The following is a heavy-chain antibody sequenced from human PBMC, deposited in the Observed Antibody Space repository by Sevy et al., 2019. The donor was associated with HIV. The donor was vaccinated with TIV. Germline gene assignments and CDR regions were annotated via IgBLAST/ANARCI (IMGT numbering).Heavy chain of an antibody. Sequence: GGSLRLSCTASGFTFGDYAMSWFRQAPGKGLEWVGFIRSKAYGGTTEYAASVKGRFTISRDDSKSIAYLQMNSLKTEDTAVYYCTRAGYIAAAGTRWFDPWGQGTLVTVSS. D-gene: IGHD6-13*01. CDR3: TRAGYIAAAGTRWFDP. J-gene: IGHJ5*02. CDR1: GFTFGDYA. CDR2: IRSKAYGGTT. V-gene: IGHV3-49*03.